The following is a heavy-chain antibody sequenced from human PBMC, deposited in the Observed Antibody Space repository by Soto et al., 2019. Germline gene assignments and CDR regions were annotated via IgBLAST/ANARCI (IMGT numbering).Heavy chain of an antibody. CDR2: INHSGST. J-gene: IGHJ4*02. V-gene: IGHV4-34*01. D-gene: IGHD3-22*01. CDR3: ARYYYDSSGVDY. Sequence: PSGTLSLTCAVYGGSFSGYYWSWIRQPPGKGLEWIGEINHSGSTNYNPSLKSRVTISVDTSKNQFSLKLSSVTAADTAVYYCARYYYDSSGVDYWGQGTLVTVSS. CDR1: GGSFSGYY.